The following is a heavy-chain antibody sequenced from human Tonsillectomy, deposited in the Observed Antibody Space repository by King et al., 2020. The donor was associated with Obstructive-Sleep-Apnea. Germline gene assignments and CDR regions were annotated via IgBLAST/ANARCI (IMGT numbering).Heavy chain of an antibody. J-gene: IGHJ2*01. D-gene: IGHD3-22*01. CDR3: AHRRCGSGYFYGAGYFDL. V-gene: IGHV2-5*02. CDR1: GFSLSTSGVG. Sequence: ITLKESGPTLVTPTQTLTLTCTFSGFSLSTSGVGVGWIRQSPGKALEWLTLIYWDDDKHYNPSLKKRLTITKDTSNKQVVLTMTNMDPVDTATYYCAHRRCGSGYFYGAGYFDLWGRGTLVTVSS. CDR2: IYWDDDK.